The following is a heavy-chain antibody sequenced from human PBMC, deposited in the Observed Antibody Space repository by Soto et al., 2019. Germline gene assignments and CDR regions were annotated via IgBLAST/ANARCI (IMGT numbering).Heavy chain of an antibody. CDR1: GFTFSSYA. J-gene: IGHJ4*02. Sequence: QVQLVESGGGVVQPGRSLRLSCAASGFTFSSYAMHWVRQAPGTGLEWVAVISYDGSNKYYADSVKGRFTISRETSKNTLYLQMNSLRAEDTAVYYCARAYEGDYFDYCGQGTLVTVSS. V-gene: IGHV3-30-3*01. D-gene: IGHD3-16*01. CDR3: ARAYEGDYFDY. CDR2: ISYDGSNK.